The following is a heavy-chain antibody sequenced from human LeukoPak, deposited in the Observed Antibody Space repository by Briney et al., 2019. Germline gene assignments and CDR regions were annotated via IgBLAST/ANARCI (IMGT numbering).Heavy chain of an antibody. CDR1: GFTFSHYT. J-gene: IGHJ5*02. CDR3: ASRAVAGTKNWFDP. Sequence: GGSLRLSCAASGFTFSHYTMTWVRQAPGKGLEWVSSITSSSNYIYYADSVKGRFTISRDNAKNSLYLQMNSLRAEDTAVYYCASRAVAGTKNWFDPWGQGTLVTVSS. D-gene: IGHD6-19*01. CDR2: ITSSSNYI. V-gene: IGHV3-21*01.